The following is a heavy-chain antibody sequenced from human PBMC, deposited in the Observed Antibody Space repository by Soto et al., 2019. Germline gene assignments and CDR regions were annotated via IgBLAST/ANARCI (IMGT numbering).Heavy chain of an antibody. CDR3: ARDQNGSPHFDY. J-gene: IGHJ4*02. CDR1: GASIRNYY. V-gene: IGHV4-59*01. Sequence: QVHLQESGPGLVKPSETLSLTCTVSGASIRNYYWSWIRQPPGKGLEWIGFSYYSGITNYNPSLNSRVTMSVDTSKNQFSLKLTSVTAADTAVYYCARDQNGSPHFDYWGQGILVTVSS. D-gene: IGHD1-26*01. CDR2: SYYSGIT.